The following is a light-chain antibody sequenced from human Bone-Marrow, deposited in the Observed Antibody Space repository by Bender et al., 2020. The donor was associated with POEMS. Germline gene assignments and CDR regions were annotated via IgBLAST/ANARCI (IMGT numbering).Light chain of an antibody. Sequence: SSVLTQPPSVSVAPGQTASITCGGNNIGSKSVNWYQQKPGQAPVVVGYDDSDRPSGIPERFSGSKSGTSASLAITGLQSDDEAIYFCVAWDASLNGWVFGGGTKLTVL. CDR2: DDS. CDR1: NIGSKS. J-gene: IGLJ3*02. CDR3: VAWDASLNGWV. V-gene: IGLV3-21*02.